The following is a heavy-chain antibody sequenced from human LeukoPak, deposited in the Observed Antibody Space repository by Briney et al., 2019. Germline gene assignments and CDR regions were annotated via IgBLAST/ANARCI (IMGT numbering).Heavy chain of an antibody. V-gene: IGHV1-8*01. D-gene: IGHD1-14*01. CDR1: GYTFSTYE. Sequence: ASVKVSCKTSGYTFSTYEINWVRQAAGQGLGWMGWMHPNSGDTDYAQKFQGRVTMTRDTSINTVYMELSSLRSEDTAVYYCTRGPRNDPWGQGTLVTVSS. J-gene: IGHJ5*02. CDR3: TRGPRNDP. CDR2: MHPNSGDT.